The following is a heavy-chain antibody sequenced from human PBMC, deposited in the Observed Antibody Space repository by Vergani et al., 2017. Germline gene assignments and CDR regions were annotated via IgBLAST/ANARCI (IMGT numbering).Heavy chain of an antibody. CDR1: GFTFSSYA. D-gene: IGHD6-13*01. V-gene: IGHV3-30*01. Sequence: VQLVESGGGVVQPGRSLRLSCAASGFTFSSYAMHWVRQAPGKGLEWVAVISYDGSNKYYADSVKGRFTISRDNSKNTLYLQMNSLRAEDTAVYYCAREPPSVSAAAGYWGQGTLVTVSS. CDR3: AREPPSVSAAAGY. J-gene: IGHJ4*02. CDR2: ISYDGSNK.